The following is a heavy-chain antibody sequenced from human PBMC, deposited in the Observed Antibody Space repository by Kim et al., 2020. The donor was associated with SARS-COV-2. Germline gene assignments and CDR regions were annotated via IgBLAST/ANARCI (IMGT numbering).Heavy chain of an antibody. Sequence: GGSLRLSCAASGFTFSDYYMSWIRQAPGKGLEWVSYISSSSSYTNYADSVKGRFTISRDNAKNSLYLQMNSLRAEDTAVYYCARDSAFGNYYYGMDVWGQGTTVTVSS. D-gene: IGHD3-10*01. V-gene: IGHV3-11*06. CDR1: GFTFSDYY. CDR2: ISSSSSYT. CDR3: ARDSAFGNYYYGMDV. J-gene: IGHJ6*02.